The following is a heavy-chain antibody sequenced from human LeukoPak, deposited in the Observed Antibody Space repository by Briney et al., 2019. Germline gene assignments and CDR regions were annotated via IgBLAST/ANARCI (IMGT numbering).Heavy chain of an antibody. CDR1: GFTFSGSA. D-gene: IGHD5-24*01. J-gene: IGHJ4*02. CDR2: IRSTANGYAT. V-gene: IGHV3-73*01. Sequence: AGGSLRLSCAASGFTFSGSALHWVRQASGKGLEWVGRIRSTANGYATAYAASVKGRFTISRDDSKNTAYLQMDSLKTEDTAVYYCARDSARDGYNSPVYFDYWGQGTLVTVSS. CDR3: ARDSARDGYNSPVYFDY.